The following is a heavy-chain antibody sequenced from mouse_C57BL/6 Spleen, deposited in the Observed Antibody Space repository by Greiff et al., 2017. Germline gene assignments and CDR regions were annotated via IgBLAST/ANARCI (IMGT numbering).Heavy chain of an antibody. Sequence: EVKVVESGEGLVKPGGSLKLSCAASGFTFSSYAMSWVRQTPEKRLEWVAYISSGGDYIYYADTVKGRFTISRDNARNTLYLQMSSLKSEDTAMYYCTRDLYGGAMDYWGQGTSVTVSS. V-gene: IGHV5-9-1*02. CDR1: GFTFSSYA. D-gene: IGHD1-1*01. CDR3: TRDLYGGAMDY. CDR2: ISSGGDYI. J-gene: IGHJ4*01.